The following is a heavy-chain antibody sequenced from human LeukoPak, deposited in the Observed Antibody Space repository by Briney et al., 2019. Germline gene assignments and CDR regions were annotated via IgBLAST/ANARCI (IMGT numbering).Heavy chain of an antibody. CDR3: ARGVSSGFDY. J-gene: IGHJ4*02. Sequence: APVKVSCKASGYTFTDSNIHWVRQAPGQGLVWMGWMGPYSGDTNYAPKFQGRVTMTRDTSISTAYMEVSSLGFDDAAVYFCARGVSSGFDYWGQGALITVSS. CDR1: GYTFTDSN. CDR2: MGPYSGDT. V-gene: IGHV1-2*02.